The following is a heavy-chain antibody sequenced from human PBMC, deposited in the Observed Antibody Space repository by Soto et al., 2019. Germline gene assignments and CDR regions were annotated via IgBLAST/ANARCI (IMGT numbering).Heavy chain of an antibody. V-gene: IGHV1-69*01. D-gene: IGHD2-2*01. CDR3: VRTRQRRPVFYVDY. CDR1: GGPFNTFG. J-gene: IGHJ4*02. Sequence: QVQLMQSGAEVTKPGSSVKVSCKASGGPFNTFGISWVRQAPGQGLEWMGGIIPKYGTTNYARRFQGRVTITADESTTTAYLELSSLRHDDTAIYYCVRTRQRRPVFYVDYWGQGTPISVTS. CDR2: IIPKYGTT.